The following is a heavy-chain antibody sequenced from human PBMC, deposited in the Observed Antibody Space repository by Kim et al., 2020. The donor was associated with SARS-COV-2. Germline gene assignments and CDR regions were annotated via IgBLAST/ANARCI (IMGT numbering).Heavy chain of an antibody. V-gene: IGHV3-7*01. J-gene: IGHJ5*02. D-gene: IGHD2-2*01. CDR1: GFTFSSYW. Sequence: GGSLRLSCAASGFTFSSYWMSWVRQAPGKGLEWVANIKQDGSEKYYVDSVKGRFTISRDNAKNSLYLQMNSLRAEDTAVYYCARDRSVVVPAALLTFPWGQGTLVTVSS. CDR2: IKQDGSEK. CDR3: ARDRSVVVPAALLTFP.